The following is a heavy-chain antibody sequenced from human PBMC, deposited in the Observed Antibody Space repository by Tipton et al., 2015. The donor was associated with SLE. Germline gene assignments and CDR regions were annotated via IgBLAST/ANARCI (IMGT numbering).Heavy chain of an antibody. D-gene: IGHD3-22*01. CDR3: AKDSSGYYSAFDI. V-gene: IGHV3-9*01. J-gene: IGHJ3*02. CDR2: NSWNSGSI. Sequence: SLRLSCAASGFTFDDYAMHWVRQAPGKGLEWVSGNSWNSGSIGYADSVKGRFTISRDNAKNSLYLQMNSLGAEDTALYYCAKDSSGYYSAFDIWGQGTMVTVSS. CDR1: GFTFDDYA.